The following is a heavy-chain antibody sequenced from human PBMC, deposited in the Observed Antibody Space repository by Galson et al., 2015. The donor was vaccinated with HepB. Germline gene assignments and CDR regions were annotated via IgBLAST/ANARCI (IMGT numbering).Heavy chain of an antibody. V-gene: IGHV3-13*01. Sequence: SLRLSCAASGFTFRNYDMHWVRQPTGQSLEWVSTIGIAGGTYYPGSVRGRFTVSRENAKKSLYLQMNRLTAADTAVYYCARTVSNYYDDSGPFDCWGQGTLVTVSS. CDR2: IGIAGGT. D-gene: IGHD3-22*01. CDR3: ARTVSNYYDDSGPFDC. J-gene: IGHJ4*02. CDR1: GFTFRNYD.